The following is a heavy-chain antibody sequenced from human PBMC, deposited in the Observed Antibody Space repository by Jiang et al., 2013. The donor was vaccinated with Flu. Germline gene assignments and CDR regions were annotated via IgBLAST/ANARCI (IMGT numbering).Heavy chain of an antibody. J-gene: IGHJ4*02. D-gene: IGHD5-18*01. V-gene: IGHV1-69*01. Sequence: GGTFSSYAISWVRQAPGQGLEWMGGIIPIFGTANYAQKFQGRVTITADESTSTAYMELSSLRSEDTAVYYCAREVSGYTFDYWGQGTLVTVSS. CDR3: AREVSGYTFDY. CDR1: GGTFSSYA. CDR2: IIPIFGTA.